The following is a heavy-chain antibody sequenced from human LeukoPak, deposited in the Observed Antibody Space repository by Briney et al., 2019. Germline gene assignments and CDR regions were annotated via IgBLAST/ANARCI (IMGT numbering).Heavy chain of an antibody. CDR3: ARDLNYYGSGSSIDY. D-gene: IGHD3-10*01. V-gene: IGHV3-20*04. J-gene: IGHJ4*02. Sequence: GGSLRLSCAASGFTFDDYGMSWVRQAPGKGLEWVSGINWNGGSTGYADSVKGRFTISRDDAKNSLYLQMNSLRAEDTALYYCARDLNYYGSGSSIDYWGQGTLVTVSS. CDR1: GFTFDDYG. CDR2: INWNGGST.